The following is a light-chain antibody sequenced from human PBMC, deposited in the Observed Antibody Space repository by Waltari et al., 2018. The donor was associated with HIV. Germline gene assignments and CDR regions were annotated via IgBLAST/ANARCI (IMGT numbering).Light chain of an antibody. Sequence: ITCRASQDIGNHLSWYRQKSGRAPELLIYGASFLESGVASKFSGRGSGTTFIFTINSLQPEDSATYYCQQFTSLPITFGPGTTVDIK. CDR1: QDIGNH. J-gene: IGKJ3*01. CDR2: GAS. V-gene: IGKV1-33*01. CDR3: QQFTSLPIT.